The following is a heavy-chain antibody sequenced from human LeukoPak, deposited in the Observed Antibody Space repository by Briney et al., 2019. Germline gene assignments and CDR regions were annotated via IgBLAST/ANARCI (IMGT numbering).Heavy chain of an antibody. V-gene: IGHV3-48*03. CDR1: GFSFNSYE. D-gene: IGHD3-22*01. Sequence: GGSLRLSCAASGFSFNSYEMNWVRQAPGKGLEWVSYISSSDTTIYYADSVKGRFTVSRDNAKNSLYLQMNSLRAEDTAVYYCATTPYYYDSSGADYWGQGTLVTVSS. J-gene: IGHJ4*02. CDR3: ATTPYYYDSSGADY. CDR2: ISSSDTTI.